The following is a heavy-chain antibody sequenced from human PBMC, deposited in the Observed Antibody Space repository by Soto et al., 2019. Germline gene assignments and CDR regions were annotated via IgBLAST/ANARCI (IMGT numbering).Heavy chain of an antibody. Sequence: GGSLSLSCAASGFTFSSYAMSWVRQAPGKGLEWVSAISGSGGSTYYADSGKGRFTISRDNSKNTLYLQMNSLRAEDKAVEYCAKVSTVDYWGQGTLVTVSS. J-gene: IGHJ4*02. CDR3: AKVSTVDY. CDR1: GFTFSSYA. CDR2: ISGSGGST. D-gene: IGHD1-26*01. V-gene: IGHV3-23*01.